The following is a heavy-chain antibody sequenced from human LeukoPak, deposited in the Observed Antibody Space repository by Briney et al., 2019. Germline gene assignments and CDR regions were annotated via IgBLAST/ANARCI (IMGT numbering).Heavy chain of an antibody. Sequence: GGSLRLSCAASGFTFSSYAMSWVRQAPGKGLECDSAISGSGGSTYYADSVRGRFTISRDNSKNTLYLQMNSLRAEDTAVYYCAKDPDSSGYYYGAFDIWGQGTMVTVSS. D-gene: IGHD3-22*01. V-gene: IGHV3-23*01. CDR2: ISGSGGST. CDR3: AKDPDSSGYYYGAFDI. CDR1: GFTFSSYA. J-gene: IGHJ3*02.